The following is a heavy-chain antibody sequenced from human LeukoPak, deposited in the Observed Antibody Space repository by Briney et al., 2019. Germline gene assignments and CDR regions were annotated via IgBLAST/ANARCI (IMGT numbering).Heavy chain of an antibody. D-gene: IGHD3-22*01. J-gene: IGHJ4*02. CDR1: GFTFSDYG. CDR3: AKGPNDSRGYYYGRFDY. CDR2: ISNDGNNK. V-gene: IGHV3-30*18. Sequence: GGSLRLSCAASGFTFSDYGMHWVRQAPGKGLEWVAVISNDGNNKYYADSVKGRFTISRDNSKNTVSLQMNSLRAEDTAVYYCAKGPNDSRGYYYGRFDYWGQGTLVTVSS.